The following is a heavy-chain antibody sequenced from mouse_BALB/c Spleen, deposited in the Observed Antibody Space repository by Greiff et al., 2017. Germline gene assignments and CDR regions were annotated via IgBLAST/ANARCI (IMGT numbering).Heavy chain of an antibody. CDR3: ARSLRYAMDY. Sequence: EVKLQESGAELVKPGASVKLSCTASGFNIKDTYMHWVKQRPEQGLEWIGRIDPANGNTKYDPKFQGKATITADTSSNTAYLQLSSLTSEDTAVYYCARSLRYAMDYWGQGTSVTVSS. D-gene: IGHD1-1*01. CDR2: IDPANGNT. V-gene: IGHV14-3*02. CDR1: GFNIKDTY. J-gene: IGHJ4*01.